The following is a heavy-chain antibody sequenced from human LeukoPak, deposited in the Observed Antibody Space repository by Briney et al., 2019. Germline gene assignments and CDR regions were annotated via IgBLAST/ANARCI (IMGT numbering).Heavy chain of an antibody. Sequence: PGGSLRLSCAASGFTFSSYSMSWVRQAPGKGLEWVSSISSSSSTNYADSVKGRLTISRDNAKNSLYLQMNSLRAEDTTAYYCARSAPAAAGTGPMDVWGKGTTVTVSS. CDR1: GFTFSSYS. CDR3: ARSAPAAAGTGPMDV. CDR2: ISSSSST. V-gene: IGHV3-21*01. J-gene: IGHJ6*03. D-gene: IGHD6-13*01.